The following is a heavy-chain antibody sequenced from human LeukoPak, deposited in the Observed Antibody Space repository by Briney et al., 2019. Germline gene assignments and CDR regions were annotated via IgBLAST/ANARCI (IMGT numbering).Heavy chain of an antibody. CDR2: IKQDGSEK. V-gene: IGHV3-7*01. CDR3: ARDRDIVATITYYYYGMDV. D-gene: IGHD5-12*01. Sequence: GGSLRLSCAASGFTFSSYWMSWVRQAPGKGLEWVANIKQDGSEKYYVDSVKGRFTISRDNAKNSLYLQMNSLRAEDTAVYYCARDRDIVATITYYYYGMDVWGQGTTVTVSS. J-gene: IGHJ6*02. CDR1: GFTFSSYW.